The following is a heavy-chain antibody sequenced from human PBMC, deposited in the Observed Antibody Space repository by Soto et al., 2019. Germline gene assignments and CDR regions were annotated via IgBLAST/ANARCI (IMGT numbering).Heavy chain of an antibody. CDR1: GGTFSSYA. Sequence: SVKVSCKASGGTFSSYAISWVRQAPGQGLEWMGGIIPIFGTANYAQKFQGRVTITADKSTSTAYMELSSLRSEDTAVYYCARKGYSGSGPYYYYYYGMDVWGQGTTVTV. CDR2: IIPIFGTA. CDR3: ARKGYSGSGPYYYYYYGMDV. D-gene: IGHD5-12*01. V-gene: IGHV1-69*06. J-gene: IGHJ6*02.